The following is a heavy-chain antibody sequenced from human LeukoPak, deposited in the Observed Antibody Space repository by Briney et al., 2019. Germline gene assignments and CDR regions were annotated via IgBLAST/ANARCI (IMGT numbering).Heavy chain of an antibody. CDR1: GGTFGSYV. CDR3: AKEGDTALVTGYFDL. CDR2: IIPIFGTA. Sequence: SVKVSCKASGGTFGSYVISWVRQTPGQGLEWMGGIIPIFGTAHYAQKFQGRLTITADESTSTVYMEMSSPRSEDTAMYYCAKEGDTALVTGYFDLWGRGTLVTVSS. V-gene: IGHV1-69*13. D-gene: IGHD5-18*01. J-gene: IGHJ2*01.